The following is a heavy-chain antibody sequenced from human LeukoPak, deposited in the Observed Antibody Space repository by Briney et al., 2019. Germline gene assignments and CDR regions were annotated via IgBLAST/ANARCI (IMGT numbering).Heavy chain of an antibody. V-gene: IGHV4-59*12. CDR3: ARVGGMGSWPYYYYYYYMDV. D-gene: IGHD6-13*01. CDR1: GGSISNYY. J-gene: IGHJ6*03. Sequence: SETLSLTCTVSGGSISNYYWSWIRQPPGKGLEWIGYIYYSGSTNYNPSLKSRVTISVDTSKNQFSLKLSSVTAADTAVYYCARVGGMGSWPYYYYYYYMDVWGKGTTVTVSS. CDR2: IYYSGST.